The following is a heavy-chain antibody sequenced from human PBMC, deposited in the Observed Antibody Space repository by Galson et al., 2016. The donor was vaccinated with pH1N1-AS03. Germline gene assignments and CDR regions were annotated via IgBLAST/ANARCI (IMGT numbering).Heavy chain of an antibody. CDR3: ARGKEGYFYGMDV. J-gene: IGHJ6*02. Sequence: SLRLSCAGAGFTFSSHDMYWVRHPPGKGLQWVSASGTAGDTHYAGAVTGRFTISRENAKNSLYLQMNSLRAGDTAVYYCARGKEGYFYGMDVWGQGTTVTVSS. D-gene: IGHD3-10*01. V-gene: IGHV3-13*01. CDR1: GFTFSSHD. CDR2: SGTAGDT.